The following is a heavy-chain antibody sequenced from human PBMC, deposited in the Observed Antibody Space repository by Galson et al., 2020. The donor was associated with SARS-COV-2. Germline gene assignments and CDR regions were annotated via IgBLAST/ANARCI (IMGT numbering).Heavy chain of an antibody. CDR1: GHSIRSSDYS. CDR3: ARGMPGESFDI. Sequence: SETLSLPCAVSGHSIRSSDYSWTWIRQPPGQALEWIGDIAHSGSTYYNPSLQSRVTISVDRSNNQFSLKVRSLTAADTAVYYCARGMPGESFDIWGQGTLVSVSS. CDR2: IAHSGST. V-gene: IGHV4-30-2*01. D-gene: IGHD2-2*01. J-gene: IGHJ3*02.